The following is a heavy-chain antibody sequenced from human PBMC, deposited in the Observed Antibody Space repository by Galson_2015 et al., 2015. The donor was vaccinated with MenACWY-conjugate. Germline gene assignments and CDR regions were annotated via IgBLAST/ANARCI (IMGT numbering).Heavy chain of an antibody. J-gene: IGHJ3*02. CDR1: GFIFSNYW. Sequence: SLRLSCAASGFIFSNYWMTWVRQAPGKGLEWVASIKHDGSEIYYVDSMKGRFSISRDNAKNSLYLQMNTLRAEDTAVYYCAKVLFAGRNYDILTGDPGGDAFDIWGQGTMVTVSS. D-gene: IGHD3-9*01. CDR3: AKVLFAGRNYDILTGDPGGDAFDI. CDR2: IKHDGSEI. V-gene: IGHV3-7*03.